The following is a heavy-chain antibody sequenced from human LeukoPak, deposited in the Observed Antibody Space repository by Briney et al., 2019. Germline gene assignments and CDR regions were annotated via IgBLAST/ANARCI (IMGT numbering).Heavy chain of an antibody. CDR3: ARGITIFGVVIGPNWFDP. CDR2: TYCRSKWYN. CDR1: GDSVSSNSAA. D-gene: IGHD3-3*01. J-gene: IGHJ5*02. V-gene: IGHV6-1*01. Sequence: PSQTLSLTCAISGDSVSSNSAAWNCIRQSPSRGLESLVRTYCRSKWYNDYAVSVKSRITINPDTSKNQFSLQLNSVTPEDTAVYYCARGITIFGVVIGPNWFDPWGQGTLVTVSS.